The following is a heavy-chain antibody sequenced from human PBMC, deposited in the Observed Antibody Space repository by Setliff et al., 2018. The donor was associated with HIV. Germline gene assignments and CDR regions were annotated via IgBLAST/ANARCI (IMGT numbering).Heavy chain of an antibody. V-gene: IGHV3-7*01. Sequence: GGSLRLSCVASGITFSSYWMSWVRQAPGKGLEWVANIKQDGSERSYVDSVTGRFTISRDNAKNSLYLQMNSLRAEDTAVYYCAQITVMGYWGQGTLVTSPQ. CDR2: IKQDGSER. D-gene: IGHD4-4*01. CDR1: GITFSSYW. CDR3: AQITVMGY. J-gene: IGHJ4*02.